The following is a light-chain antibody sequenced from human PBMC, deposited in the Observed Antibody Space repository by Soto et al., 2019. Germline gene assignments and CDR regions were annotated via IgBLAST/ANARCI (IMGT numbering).Light chain of an antibody. J-gene: IGKJ1*01. Sequence: DIQMTQSPSTLSASVGDRVTITCRASESISVWLAWYQQKPRKAPKLLIYKASNLDSGVLSRFSGSGSGTEFTLTISSLQPDDFATYYCQQYSSYRTFGQGTKVESK. V-gene: IGKV1-5*03. CDR1: ESISVW. CDR2: KAS. CDR3: QQYSSYRT.